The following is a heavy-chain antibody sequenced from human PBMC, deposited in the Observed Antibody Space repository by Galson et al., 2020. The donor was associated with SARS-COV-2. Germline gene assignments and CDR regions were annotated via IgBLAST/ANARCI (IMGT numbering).Heavy chain of an antibody. Sequence: PGGSLRLSCAASGFRSANNWMSWVRQAPGKGLQWVANIKQDGSDRYYVDSVRGRFTISSDYAKNSVYLQMNNLRVDDTAVYYCARDEDGYNDVWGQGTLVAVSS. CDR3: ARDEDGYNDV. CDR2: IKQDGSDR. CDR1: GFRSANNW. D-gene: IGHD5-12*01. V-gene: IGHV3-7*01. J-gene: IGHJ4*02.